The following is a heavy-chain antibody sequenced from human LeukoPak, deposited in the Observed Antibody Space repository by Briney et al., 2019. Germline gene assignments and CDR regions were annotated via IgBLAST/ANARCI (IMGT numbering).Heavy chain of an antibody. J-gene: IGHJ4*02. CDR1: GFTFTIHG. D-gene: IGHD3-10*01. Sequence: QPGGSLRLSCAASGFTFTIHGMHWVRQTPFKGLEWVAFIRYDGSNKYYADSVKGRFTISRDNSKNTLYLQMNSLRAEDTAVYYCATVLLWFGELTETDYWGQGTLVTVSS. CDR3: ATVLLWFGELTETDY. CDR2: IRYDGSNK. V-gene: IGHV3-30*02.